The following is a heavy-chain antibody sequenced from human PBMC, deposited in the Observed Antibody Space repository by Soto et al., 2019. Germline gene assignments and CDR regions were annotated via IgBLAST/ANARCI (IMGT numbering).Heavy chain of an antibody. CDR3: ATKKYYYFLTGYVAYCYLMDV. CDR1: GFTFSSYA. Sequence: GGSLRLSCAASGFTFSSYAMRWVRQAPGKGLEWVAAISGSGGTAYYTESVKGRFTISRDNSKNTLYLQMNSLRAEDPAVYYCATKKYYYFLTGYVAYCYLMDVWGKGTSVTGSS. V-gene: IGHV3-23*01. CDR2: ISGSGGTA. D-gene: IGHD3-9*01. J-gene: IGHJ6*03.